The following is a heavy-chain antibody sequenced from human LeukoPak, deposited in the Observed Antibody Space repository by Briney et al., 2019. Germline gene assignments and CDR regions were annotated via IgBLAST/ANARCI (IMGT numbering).Heavy chain of an antibody. Sequence: SETLSLTCTASGGSISNYYWSWIRQPPGKGLEWIGYIYYSGSTNYNPSLKSRVTISVDTSKNQFSLKLSSVTAADTAVYYCAREGSWDAFDYWGQGTLVTVSS. CDR3: AREGSWDAFDY. D-gene: IGHD1-26*01. CDR1: GGSISNYY. V-gene: IGHV4-59*12. J-gene: IGHJ4*02. CDR2: IYYSGST.